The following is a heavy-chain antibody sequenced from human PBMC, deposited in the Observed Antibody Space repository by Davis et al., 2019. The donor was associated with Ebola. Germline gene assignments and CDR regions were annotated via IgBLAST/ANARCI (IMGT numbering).Heavy chain of an antibody. CDR3: ARDRSVLYLDY. D-gene: IGHD3-10*01. V-gene: IGHV1-46*03. J-gene: IGHJ4*02. Sequence: SVTVSCKASGYTFTSYYSHWARHAPGQGLEWMGIINPSGGTTTYAQKFQGRVTMTRDTSTSTVYMELSSLRSEDTAVYYCARDRSVLYLDYWGQGTLVTVSS. CDR2: INPSGGTT. CDR1: GYTFTSYY.